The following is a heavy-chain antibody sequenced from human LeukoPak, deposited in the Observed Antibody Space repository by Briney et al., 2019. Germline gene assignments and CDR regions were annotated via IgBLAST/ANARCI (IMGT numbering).Heavy chain of an antibody. Sequence: SETLSLTCTVSGGSISSSYYYWGWIRQPPGKGLEWIGSIYYSGSTYYNPSLKSRVTISVDTPKNQFSLKLSSVTAADTAVYYCARGSCSGGSCWNWFDPWGQGTLVTVSS. J-gene: IGHJ5*02. D-gene: IGHD2-15*01. CDR1: GGSISSSYYY. V-gene: IGHV4-39*01. CDR3: ARGSCSGGSCWNWFDP. CDR2: IYYSGST.